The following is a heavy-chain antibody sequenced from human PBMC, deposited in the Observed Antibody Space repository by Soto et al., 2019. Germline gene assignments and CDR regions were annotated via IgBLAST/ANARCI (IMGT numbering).Heavy chain of an antibody. J-gene: IGHJ4*02. CDR1: GGSISSASYY. Sequence: QVQLQESGPGLVKPSQTLSLTCTVSGGSISSASYYWSWIRQYPGKGLEWIGYIYYSGSTYYNPSLKRRVSISLDTSKNQFALNLTSVTAADTAVYYCARGVVVASTPFDYWGQGTLVTVSS. CDR2: IYYSGST. CDR3: ARGVVVASTPFDY. V-gene: IGHV4-31*03. D-gene: IGHD2-15*01.